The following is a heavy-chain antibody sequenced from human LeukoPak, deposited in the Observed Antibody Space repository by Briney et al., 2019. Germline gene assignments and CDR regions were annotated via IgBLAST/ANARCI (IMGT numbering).Heavy chain of an antibody. D-gene: IGHD1-26*01. CDR3: TRGPEWELLGYYFDY. V-gene: IGHV3-49*04. CDR2: IRSKAYGGTT. Sequence: GGSLRLSCAASGFTFSNAWMSWVRQAPGKGLEWIGFIRSKAYGGTTEYAASVKGRFTISRDDSKSIAYLQMNSLKTEDTAVYYCTRGPEWELLGYYFDYWGQGTLVTVSS. CDR1: GFTFSNAW. J-gene: IGHJ4*02.